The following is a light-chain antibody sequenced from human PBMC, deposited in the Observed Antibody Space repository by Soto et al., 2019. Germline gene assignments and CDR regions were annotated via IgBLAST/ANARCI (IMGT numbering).Light chain of an antibody. CDR3: SSYAGNKNV. CDR2: EVS. J-gene: IGLJ1*01. CDR1: SSDVGGYNY. V-gene: IGLV2-8*01. Sequence: QSALTQPPSASGSPGQSVTISCTGTSSDVGGYNYVSWYQQHPGKAPKLMIYEVSKRPSGVPDRFSGSKSGNTASLTVSGLQAEDEADYYCSSYAGNKNVFGTGTKATV.